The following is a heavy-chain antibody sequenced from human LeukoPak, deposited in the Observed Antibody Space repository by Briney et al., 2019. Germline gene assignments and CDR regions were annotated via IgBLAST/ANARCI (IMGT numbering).Heavy chain of an antibody. D-gene: IGHD4-23*01. CDR1: GGSLSGYY. Sequence: SETLSLTCAVYGGSLSGYYWNWIRQPPGKGLEWIGEINHSGSTNYNPSLKSRVTISVDTSKNQFSLKLSSVTAADTAVYYCARGKPYGGNCLDYWGQGTLVTVSS. CDR2: INHSGST. CDR3: ARGKPYGGNCLDY. J-gene: IGHJ4*02. V-gene: IGHV4-34*01.